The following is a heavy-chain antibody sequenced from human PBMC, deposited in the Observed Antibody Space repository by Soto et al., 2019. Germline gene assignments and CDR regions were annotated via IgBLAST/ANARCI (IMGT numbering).Heavy chain of an antibody. Sequence: ASVKVSCKGSGYTFTSYGISWVRQAPGQGLEWMGWISAYNGNTNYAQKLQGRVTMTTDTSTSTAYMELRSLRSDDTAVYYCARGGITIFGVVISGYNWFDPWGQGTLVTVS. J-gene: IGHJ5*02. V-gene: IGHV1-18*01. D-gene: IGHD3-3*01. CDR2: ISAYNGNT. CDR3: ARGGITIFGVVISGYNWFDP. CDR1: GYTFTSYG.